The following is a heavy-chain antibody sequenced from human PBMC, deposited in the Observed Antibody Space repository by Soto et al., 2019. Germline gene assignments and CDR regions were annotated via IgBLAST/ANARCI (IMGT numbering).Heavy chain of an antibody. V-gene: IGHV3-7*03. D-gene: IGHD3-16*01. Sequence: DVQLAESGGGLVQPGGSLRLSCVASGQTFNRYWMSWVRQAPGKGLEWVANIKQDGSEEYYVDSVKGRFTISRDNAKNALYLQINTLTAEDPATYYCVRTHFVSCSCDFYGMEVWGQGTTISVSS. CDR1: GQTFNRYW. J-gene: IGHJ6*02. CDR2: IKQDGSEE. CDR3: VRTHFVSCSCDFYGMEV.